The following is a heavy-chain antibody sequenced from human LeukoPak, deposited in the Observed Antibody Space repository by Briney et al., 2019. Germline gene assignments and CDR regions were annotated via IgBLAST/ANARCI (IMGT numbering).Heavy chain of an antibody. J-gene: IGHJ3*02. CDR1: GGSINSYY. V-gene: IGHV4-4*07. CDR2: IYSSGTT. Sequence: SETLSLTCTVSGGSINSYYWSWIRQPPGKGLEWIGRIYSSGTTNYDPSLKSRVTMSVDTSKNQFSLKLSSVTAADTAVYYCARSTPADYYDSSGKPFDIWGQGTVVTVSS. D-gene: IGHD3-22*01. CDR3: ARSTPADYYDSSGKPFDI.